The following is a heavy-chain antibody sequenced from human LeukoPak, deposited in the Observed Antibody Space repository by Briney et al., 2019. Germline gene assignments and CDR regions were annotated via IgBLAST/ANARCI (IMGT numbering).Heavy chain of an antibody. D-gene: IGHD4-11*01. CDR1: GFRFTSFG. CDR2: ISNYFGVT. J-gene: IGHJ5*02. CDR3: ARDSDYSGNGNGDWFDP. V-gene: IGHV1-18*04. Sequence: ASVKVSRKASGFRFTSFGVSWVRQAPGQGLEWMGWISNYFGVTHYAEKFEDRVTMTIDTSTATAYMELRSLRYDDTAIYYCARDSDYSGNGNGDWFDPRGQGTVVTVSS.